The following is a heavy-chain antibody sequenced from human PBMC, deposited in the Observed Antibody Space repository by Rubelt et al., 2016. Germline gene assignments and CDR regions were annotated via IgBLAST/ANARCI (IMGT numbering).Heavy chain of an antibody. V-gene: IGHV4-39*07. CDR1: GGSISSSSYY. CDR3: ARSLYYGSGSYSY. J-gene: IGHJ4*02. Sequence: QLQLQESGPGLVKPSETLSLTCTVSGGSISSSSYYWSWIRQSPGKGLEWIGEIDHSGSTNYNPSLKSRVTISVDTSKNQFSLKLSSVTAADTAVYYCARSLYYGSGSYSYWGQGTLVTVSS. D-gene: IGHD3-10*01. CDR2: IDHSGST.